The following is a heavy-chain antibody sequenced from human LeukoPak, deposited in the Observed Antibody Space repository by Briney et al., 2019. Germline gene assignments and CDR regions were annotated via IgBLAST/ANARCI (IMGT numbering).Heavy chain of an antibody. CDR1: GXSISSNSNY. CDR2: VYYGGST. Sequence: PSETLSLTCTVSGXSISSNSNYWAWIRQPPGRGLEWIGSVYYGGSTYYSPSLESRVTISVDTSKNQFSLKLSSVTAADTAVYYCARQALRFFDHWGQGTLVTVSS. V-gene: IGHV4-39*01. CDR3: ARQALRFFDH. J-gene: IGHJ4*02.